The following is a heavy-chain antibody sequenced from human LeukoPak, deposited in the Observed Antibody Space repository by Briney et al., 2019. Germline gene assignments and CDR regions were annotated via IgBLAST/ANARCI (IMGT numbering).Heavy chain of an antibody. Sequence: SETLSLTCAGYGGSFSGYYWSWIRQPPGKGLEWIGEINHSGSTNYNPSLKSRVTISVDTSKNQFSLKLGSVTAADTAVYYCARVLTTVTLFDYWGQGTLVTVSS. D-gene: IGHD4-17*01. CDR3: ARVLTTVTLFDY. CDR1: GGSFSGYY. J-gene: IGHJ4*02. V-gene: IGHV4-34*01. CDR2: INHSGST.